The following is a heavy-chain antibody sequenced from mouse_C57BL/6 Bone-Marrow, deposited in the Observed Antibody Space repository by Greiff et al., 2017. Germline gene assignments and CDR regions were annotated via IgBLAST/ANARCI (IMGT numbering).Heavy chain of an antibody. D-gene: IGHD1-1*01. CDR1: GFNIKDDY. V-gene: IGHV14-4*01. CDR3: TNYYGSRYYFDY. J-gene: IGHJ2*01. Sequence: EVQLQQSGAELVRPGASVKLSCTASGFNIKDDYMHWVKQRPEQGLEWIGWIDPENGDTEYASKFQGKATITADKSSNTSYLQLSSLTSEDTAVYYCTNYYGSRYYFDYWGQGTTLTVSS. CDR2: IDPENGDT.